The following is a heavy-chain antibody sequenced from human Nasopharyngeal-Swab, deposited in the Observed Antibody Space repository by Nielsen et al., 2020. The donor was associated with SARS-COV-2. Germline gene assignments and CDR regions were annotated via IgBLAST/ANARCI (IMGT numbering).Heavy chain of an antibody. J-gene: IGHJ6*02. D-gene: IGHD2-15*01. Sequence: GESLKISCKGSGYSFTSYWISWVRQMPGKGLEWMGRIDPSDSYTNYSPSFQGHVTISADKSISTAYLQWSSLKASDTAMYYCARLPTLSCSGGSRYSAYYYGMDVWGQGTTVTVSS. CDR1: GYSFTSYW. CDR3: ARLPTLSCSGGSRYSAYYYGMDV. V-gene: IGHV5-10-1*01. CDR2: IDPSDSYT.